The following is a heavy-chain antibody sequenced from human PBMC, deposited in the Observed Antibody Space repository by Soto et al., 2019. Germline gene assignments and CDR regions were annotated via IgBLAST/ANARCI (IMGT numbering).Heavy chain of an antibody. J-gene: IGHJ5*02. CDR2: IYSSGSA. CDR3: ARSSHKESWFDP. CDR1: GGSVSIFY. D-gene: IGHD6-13*01. V-gene: IGHV4-4*07. Sequence: SETLSLTCTVSGGSVSIFYWNWIRQPAGKGLEWIGRIYSSGSASYNPSLRSRATMSVDTSKNQFSLKVNSVTAADTAVYYCARSSHKESWFDPWGQGTLVTVSS.